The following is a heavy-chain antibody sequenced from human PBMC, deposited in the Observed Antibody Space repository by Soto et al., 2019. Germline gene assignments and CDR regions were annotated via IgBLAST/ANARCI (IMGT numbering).Heavy chain of an antibody. V-gene: IGHV1-46*01. J-gene: IGHJ5*02. D-gene: IGHD3-3*01. CDR3: ARDDFWSGYNWFDP. Sequence: GASVKVSCKASGYTFTSYYMHWVRQAPGQGLEWMGWISASSGSTNYAQKFQGRVTMTTDTSTSTAYMELRSLRSDDTAVYYCARDDFWSGYNWFDPWGQGTLVTVSS. CDR1: GYTFTSYY. CDR2: ISASSGST.